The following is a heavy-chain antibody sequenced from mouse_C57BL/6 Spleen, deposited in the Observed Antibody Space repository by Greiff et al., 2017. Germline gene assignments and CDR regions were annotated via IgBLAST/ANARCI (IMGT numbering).Heavy chain of an antibody. J-gene: IGHJ2*01. Sequence: VQLQQPGAELVKPGASVKLSCKASGYTFTSYWMHWVKQRPGQGLEWIGMIHPNSGSTNYNEKFKSKATLTVDKSSSTAYMQLSSLTSEYSAVYYCARDERFYDGYYGGYYFYFWGQGTTLTVSS. CDR1: GYTFTSYW. V-gene: IGHV1-64*01. D-gene: IGHD2-3*01. CDR3: ARDERFYDGYYGGYYFYF. CDR2: IHPNSGST.